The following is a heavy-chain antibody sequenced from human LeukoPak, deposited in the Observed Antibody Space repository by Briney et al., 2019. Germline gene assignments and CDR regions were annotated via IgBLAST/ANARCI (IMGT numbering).Heavy chain of an antibody. Sequence: GGSLRLSCAVSGFTFSAYAMSWVRQAPGKGLEWVSSISASGGVAYYADSVMGRFTISRDNSKNTLYLQMNSLRAEDTAVYYCAKDLRYYYYMDVWGKGTTVTVS. J-gene: IGHJ6*03. CDR3: AKDLRYYYYMDV. CDR1: GFTFSAYA. V-gene: IGHV3-23*01. CDR2: ISASGGVA.